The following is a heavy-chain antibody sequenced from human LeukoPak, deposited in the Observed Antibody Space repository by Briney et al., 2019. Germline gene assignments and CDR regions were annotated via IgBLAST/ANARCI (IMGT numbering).Heavy chain of an antibody. CDR3: ARDRDCSSTSCYTRYIQEGADYYYYGMDV. D-gene: IGHD2-2*02. V-gene: IGHV1-69*04. Sequence: SVKVSCKASGGTFSSYAISWVRQAPGQGLEGMGRIIPIFGIANYAQKFQGRVTITADKSTSTAYMELSSLRSEDTAVYYCARDRDCSSTSCYTRYIQEGADYYYYGMDVWGQGTTVTVSS. J-gene: IGHJ6*02. CDR1: GGTFSSYA. CDR2: IIPIFGIA.